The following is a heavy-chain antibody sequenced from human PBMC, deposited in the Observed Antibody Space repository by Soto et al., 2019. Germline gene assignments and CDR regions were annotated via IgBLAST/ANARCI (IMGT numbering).Heavy chain of an antibody. CDR2: IYPGDSDT. Sequence: PGESLKISCRGSGYIFSNYWIAWVRQMPGKGLEWLGIIYPGDSDTTYSPSFQGQVTISADKSISTAYLQWSSLKASDTAIYYCARRQYADYDYWGQGTLVTVSS. D-gene: IGHD4-17*01. V-gene: IGHV5-51*01. J-gene: IGHJ4*02. CDR1: GYIFSNYW. CDR3: ARRQYADYDY.